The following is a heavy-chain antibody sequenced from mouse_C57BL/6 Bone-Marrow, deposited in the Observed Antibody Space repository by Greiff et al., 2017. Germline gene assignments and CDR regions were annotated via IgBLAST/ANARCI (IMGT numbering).Heavy chain of an antibody. CDR1: GYTFTSYW. Sequence: QVQLQQPGAELVKPWASVTLSCKASGYTFTSYWMHWVKQRPGQGLEWIGMIHPNSGSTNYNEQFTSQATLTVDKSSRTSYMQLSRLTYENSRVYYCASRPIYYAPESFAYWGQGTLVTVSA. CDR3: ASRPIYYAPESFAY. V-gene: IGHV1-64*01. D-gene: IGHD2-1*01. CDR2: IHPNSGST. J-gene: IGHJ3*01.